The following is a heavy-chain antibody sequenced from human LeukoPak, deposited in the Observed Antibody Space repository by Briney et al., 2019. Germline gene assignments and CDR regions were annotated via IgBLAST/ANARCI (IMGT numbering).Heavy chain of an antibody. CDR2: IIPSFGTA. CDR3: ARYSSGYSYWYFDL. V-gene: IGHV1-69*06. Sequence: GTSVKFSCKASGGTFSSYAISWVRQAPGQGLEWMGRIIPSFGTANYAQKFQGRVTITADKSTSTAYMELSSLRSEDTAVYYCARYSSGYSYWYFDLWGRGTLVTVSS. CDR1: GGTFSSYA. D-gene: IGHD6-19*01. J-gene: IGHJ2*01.